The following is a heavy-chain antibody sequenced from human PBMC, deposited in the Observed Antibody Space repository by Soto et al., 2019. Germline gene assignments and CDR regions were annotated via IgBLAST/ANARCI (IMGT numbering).Heavy chain of an antibody. CDR3: AKGSWAPGVVDEPTNFDY. V-gene: IGHV3-23*01. CDR1: GFTFSSYA. J-gene: IGHJ4*02. Sequence: EVQLLESGGGLVQPGGSLRLSCAASGFTFSSYAMSWVRQAPGKGLEWVSAISGSGGSTYYADSVKGRFTISRDNSKNTLYLHMNSLRAEDTAVYYCAKGSWAPGVVDEPTNFDYWGQGTLVTVSS. CDR2: ISGSGGST. D-gene: IGHD3-3*01.